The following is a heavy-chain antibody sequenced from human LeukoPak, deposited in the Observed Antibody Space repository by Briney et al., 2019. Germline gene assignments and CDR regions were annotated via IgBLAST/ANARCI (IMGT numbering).Heavy chain of an antibody. J-gene: IGHJ4*02. Sequence: GGSLRLSCAASGFSFSNYAMSWARQAPGKGLEWVSGLLSSGASTYYADSVKGRFTISRDNSKNTLFLQMDSLRDDDTAVYYCAKAHDSSGYILRDSDYWGQGTLVTVSS. CDR1: GFSFSNYA. CDR3: AKAHDSSGYILRDSDY. D-gene: IGHD3-22*01. V-gene: IGHV3-23*01. CDR2: LLSSGAST.